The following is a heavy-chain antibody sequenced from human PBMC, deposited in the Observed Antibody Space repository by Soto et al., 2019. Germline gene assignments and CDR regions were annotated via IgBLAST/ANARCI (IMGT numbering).Heavy chain of an antibody. CDR1: GFTFSGYW. CDR3: ARDYSGWSRDV. J-gene: IGHJ6*02. CDR2: IKEDGSGK. D-gene: IGHD6-19*01. V-gene: IGHV3-7*01. Sequence: EVQLVESGGGLVQPGGSLRLSCAASGFTFSGYWMSWVRQAPGKGLEWVATIKEDGSGKYYVDSVKGRFTISRDNAKNSLYLQMNSLRAEDTAVYYCARDYSGWSRDVWGQGTTVTVSS.